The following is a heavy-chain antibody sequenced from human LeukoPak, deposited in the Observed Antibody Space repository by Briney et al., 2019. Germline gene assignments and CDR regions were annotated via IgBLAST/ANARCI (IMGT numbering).Heavy chain of an antibody. J-gene: IGHJ4*02. Sequence: GASVKVSCKASGYTFTGYYMHWVRQAPGQGLERMGWINPNSGGTNYAQKFQGRVTMTRDTSISTAYMELSRLRSGDTAVYYCARDFSTYGDYLGYWGQGTLVTVSS. CDR2: INPNSGGT. CDR3: ARDFSTYGDYLGY. CDR1: GYTFTGYY. D-gene: IGHD4-17*01. V-gene: IGHV1-2*02.